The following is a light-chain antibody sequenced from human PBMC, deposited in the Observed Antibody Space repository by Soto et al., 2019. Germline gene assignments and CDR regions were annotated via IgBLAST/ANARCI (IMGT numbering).Light chain of an antibody. CDR3: QQVDTSHS. Sequence: IQVTQSPSSLSAYVGDRITITCRVSQGMSSYLAWYQQKPGKAPKLLIYAAYTLQSGVPSRFSGGGSGPDFTLTISNLQPEDIATYYCQQVDTSHSFGGGTKVEIK. V-gene: IGKV1-9*01. J-gene: IGKJ4*01. CDR1: QGMSSY. CDR2: AAY.